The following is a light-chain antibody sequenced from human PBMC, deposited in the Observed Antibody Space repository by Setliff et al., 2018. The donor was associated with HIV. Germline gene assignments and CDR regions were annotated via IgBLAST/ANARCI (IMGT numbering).Light chain of an antibody. J-gene: IGLJ1*01. CDR3: QVWDSSSDHHV. CDR1: NIGSKS. Sequence: SYELTQPPSVSVAPGKTARITCGGNNIGSKSVHWYQQKPCQAPVLVVYDDNDRPSGIPERFSGSNSGNTATLTISRVEAGDEADYYCQVWDSSSDHHVFGTGTKVTVL. CDR2: DDN. V-gene: IGLV3-21*03.